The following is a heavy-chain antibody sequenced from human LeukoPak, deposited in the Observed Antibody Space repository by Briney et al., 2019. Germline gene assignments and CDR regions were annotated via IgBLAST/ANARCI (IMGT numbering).Heavy chain of an antibody. Sequence: GGSVRLSCAASGLTVSNNYMSWVRQAPGKGLEWVSVIYSGGSTYYADSVKGRFTISRDKSKNTIYLQMNNLRAEDTAVYYCARVRGGWFLDYWGQGTLVTVSS. D-gene: IGHD6-19*01. J-gene: IGHJ4*02. CDR1: GLTVSNNY. V-gene: IGHV3-53*01. CDR3: ARVRGGWFLDY. CDR2: IYSGGST.